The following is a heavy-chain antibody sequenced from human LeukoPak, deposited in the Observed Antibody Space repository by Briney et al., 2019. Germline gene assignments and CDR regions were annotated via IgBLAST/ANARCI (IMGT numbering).Heavy chain of an antibody. V-gene: IGHV4-39*01. CDR1: GGSISAYY. J-gene: IGHJ4*02. D-gene: IGHD4-11*01. CDR3: ARLHDYRNTFDY. CDR2: IYYSGST. Sequence: SETLSLTCTVSGGSISAYYWGWIRQPPGKGLEWIGSIYYSGSTYYNPSLKSRVTISVDTSKNQFSLKLSSVTAADTAVYFCARLHDYRNTFDYWGQGTLVTVSS.